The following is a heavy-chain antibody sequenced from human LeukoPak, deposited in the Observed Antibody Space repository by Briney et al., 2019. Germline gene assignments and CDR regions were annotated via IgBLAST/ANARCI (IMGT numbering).Heavy chain of an antibody. D-gene: IGHD4-17*01. CDR1: GFTFSTYW. CDR3: ARDYGEGGYYFDY. CDR2: ISSDGSST. Sequence: GGSLRLSCAASGFTFSTYWMHWVRQAPGEGLVWLSRISSDGSSTNYADSVEGRFTISRDNAKNTLYLQMNSLRAEDTAVYYCARDYGEGGYYFDYWGQGTLVTVSS. V-gene: IGHV3-74*01. J-gene: IGHJ4*02.